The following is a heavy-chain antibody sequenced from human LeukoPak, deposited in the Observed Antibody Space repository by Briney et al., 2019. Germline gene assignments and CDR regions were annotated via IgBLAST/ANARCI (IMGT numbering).Heavy chain of an antibody. V-gene: IGHV4-59*12. CDR1: GGSISSYY. D-gene: IGHD2-2*01. CDR3: ARGLSCSSTSCYPV. Sequence: SETLSLTCTVSGGSISSYYWSWIRQPPGKGLEWIGYMSYSGSTNYNPSLKSRVTMSINTSKNQFSLRLSSVTAADTAVYYCARGLSCSSTSCYPVWGQGTLVTVSS. J-gene: IGHJ4*02. CDR2: MSYSGST.